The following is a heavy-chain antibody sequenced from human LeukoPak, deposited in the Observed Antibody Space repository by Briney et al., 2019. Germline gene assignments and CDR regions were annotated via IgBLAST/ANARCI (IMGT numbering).Heavy chain of an antibody. CDR2: INPNSGGT. V-gene: IGHV1-2*06. CDR3: ARDNGLGDTAGDY. J-gene: IGHJ4*02. CDR1: GYTFTDYY. D-gene: IGHD1-26*01. Sequence: PRASVKVSCKASGYTFTDYYIHWVRQAPGQGLEWMGRINPNSGGTKYAQNFQGRVTMTRDTSISTAYMELSRLRSDDTSVYYCARDNGLGDTAGDYWGQGTLVTVSS.